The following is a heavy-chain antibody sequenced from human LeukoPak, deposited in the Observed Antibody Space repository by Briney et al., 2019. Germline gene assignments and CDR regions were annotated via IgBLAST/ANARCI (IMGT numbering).Heavy chain of an antibody. CDR2: LWDDGINR. J-gene: IGHJ4*02. Sequence: GGSLRLSCAASGFTFSSYGMHWVRQAPGKGLEWVADLWDDGINRYYADSVKGRFTISRDNSKNTLYLQMNSLRAEDTALYYCAKDPSSDYYYDSSLFDYWGQGTLVTVSS. D-gene: IGHD3-10*01. V-gene: IGHV3-30*02. CDR3: AKDPSSDYYYDSSLFDY. CDR1: GFTFSSYG.